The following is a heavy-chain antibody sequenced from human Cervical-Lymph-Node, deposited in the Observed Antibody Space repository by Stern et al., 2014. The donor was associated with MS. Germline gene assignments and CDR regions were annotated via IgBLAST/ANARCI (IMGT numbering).Heavy chain of an antibody. D-gene: IGHD1-26*01. Sequence: DPLVESGGGVVQPGRSLRLSCAASGFVFRRYALHWVRQAPGKGLEWVALISYDGRDKYYTDSVKGRFTVSRDNSNNTVDLEMNSLRLEDTAVYYCAKGGSGSYLDWGQGSLVTVSS. CDR3: AKGGSGSYLD. V-gene: IGHV3-30*04. J-gene: IGHJ4*02. CDR1: GFVFRRYA. CDR2: ISYDGRDK.